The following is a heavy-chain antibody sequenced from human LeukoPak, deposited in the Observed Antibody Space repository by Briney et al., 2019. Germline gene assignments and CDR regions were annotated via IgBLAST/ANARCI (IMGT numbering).Heavy chain of an antibody. CDR2: IKHDGSEN. J-gene: IGHJ4*02. D-gene: IGHD3-3*01. CDR3: ATQASYDFWSGLYYFDN. Sequence: GGSLRLSCAASGFTFNTYWMTWVRQAPGKGLQWVANIKHDGSENNYVDSVKGRFTISRDNAKKSLYLQMSSLRGEDTAVYYCATQASYDFWSGLYYFDNWGQGTLVGVSS. CDR1: GFTFNTYW. V-gene: IGHV3-7*01.